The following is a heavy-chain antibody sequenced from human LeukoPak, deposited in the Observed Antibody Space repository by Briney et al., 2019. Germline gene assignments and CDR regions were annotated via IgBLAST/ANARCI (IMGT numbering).Heavy chain of an antibody. V-gene: IGHV3-74*01. CDR2: INSDGSST. J-gene: IGHJ4*02. CDR3: ARDKEGGSNDH. Sequence: GGSLRLSCAASGFTFSSYWMHWVRQAPGKGLVWVSRINSDGSSTSYADSVKGRFTISRDNTKNLVYLQMSGLRVDDTAIYYCARDKEGGSNDHWGQGTLVTVSS. CDR1: GFTFSSYW. D-gene: IGHD2-15*01.